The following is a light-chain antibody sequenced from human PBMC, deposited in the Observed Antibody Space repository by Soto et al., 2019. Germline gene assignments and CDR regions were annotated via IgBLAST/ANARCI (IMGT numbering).Light chain of an antibody. J-gene: IGKJ3*01. Sequence: DIHMTQSPSTLSASVGDRVTITCRASQNINTWLAWYQQKPGKAPKLLIYRASSLESGVPSRYSGSGSGTEFTLTIRSLQPDDFSTHYCQHYRPYSGTFGPGTKVDI. CDR3: QHYRPYSGT. V-gene: IGKV1-5*03. CDR2: RAS. CDR1: QNINTW.